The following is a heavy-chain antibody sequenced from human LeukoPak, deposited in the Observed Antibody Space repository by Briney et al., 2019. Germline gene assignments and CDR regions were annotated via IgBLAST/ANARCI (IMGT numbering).Heavy chain of an antibody. CDR3: ASYPSSSPPFDY. Sequence: ASVKVSCKASGYTFTGYYMHWVRQAPGQGFEWMGWINPNTGDTNYAQKFQGRVTMTRDTTISAAFMELTRLTSDDTAVYYSASYPSSSPPFDYWGQGTLVTVSS. J-gene: IGHJ4*02. CDR2: INPNTGDT. V-gene: IGHV1-2*02. CDR1: GYTFTGYY. D-gene: IGHD6-6*01.